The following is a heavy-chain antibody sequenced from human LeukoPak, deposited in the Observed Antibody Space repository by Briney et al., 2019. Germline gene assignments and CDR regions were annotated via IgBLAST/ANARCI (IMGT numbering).Heavy chain of an antibody. J-gene: IGHJ3*02. CDR3: ARDNEGDYGDYYAFDI. CDR1: GYTFTSYY. V-gene: IGHV1-69*05. D-gene: IGHD4-17*01. CDR2: IIPIFGTA. Sequence: GASVKVSCKASGYTFTSYYMHWVRQAPGQGLEWMGRIIPIFGTANYAQKFQGRVTITTDESTSTAYMELSSLRSGDTAVYYCARDNEGDYGDYYAFDIWGQGTMVTVSS.